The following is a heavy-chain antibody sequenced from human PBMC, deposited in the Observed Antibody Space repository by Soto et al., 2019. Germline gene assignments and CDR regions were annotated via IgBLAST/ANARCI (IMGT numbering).Heavy chain of an antibody. CDR3: VKEEGTSRNVDRSSWAFDV. J-gene: IGHJ3*01. CDR2: MSHDANNR. CDR1: GFDFSNFG. Sequence: QVQLLESGGGVVQPGRSLRLSCAGSGFDFSNFGMHWVRQAPGKGLEWVAVMSHDANNRYHVDSVKGRFIISRDNSKKTLYLQMNRLKTEDSAIYFCVKEEGTSRNVDRSSWAFDVWGQGTVVTVSS. D-gene: IGHD1-1*01. V-gene: IGHV3-30*18.